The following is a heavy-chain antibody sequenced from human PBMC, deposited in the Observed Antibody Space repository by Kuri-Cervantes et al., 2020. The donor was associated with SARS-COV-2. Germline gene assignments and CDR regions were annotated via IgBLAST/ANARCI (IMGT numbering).Heavy chain of an antibody. J-gene: IGHJ3*02. D-gene: IGHD2-2*01. Sequence: GESLKISCAASGFTFSSYWMSWVRQAPGKGLEWVANIKQDGSEKYYVDSVKGRFTISRDNAKNSLYLQMNSLRAEDTAVYYYARDRPTRVVLGNAFDIWGQGTMVTVSS. CDR3: ARDRPTRVVLGNAFDI. CDR2: IKQDGSEK. V-gene: IGHV3-7*01. CDR1: GFTFSSYW.